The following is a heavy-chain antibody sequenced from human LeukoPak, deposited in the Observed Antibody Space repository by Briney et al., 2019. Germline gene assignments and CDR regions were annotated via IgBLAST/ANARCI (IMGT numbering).Heavy chain of an antibody. CDR3: VKEVVATIPPL. V-gene: IGHV3-23*01. D-gene: IGHD5-12*01. Sequence: GGSLRLSCAASGFILSNCAMTWVRQDPGKGLEWVSGIDTKGTRTYYADSVKGRFTISRDNSKNTLFLQMNSLRAEDTAVYYCVKEVVATIPPLWGQGTLVTVSS. CDR1: GFILSNCA. CDR2: IDTKGTRT. J-gene: IGHJ4*02.